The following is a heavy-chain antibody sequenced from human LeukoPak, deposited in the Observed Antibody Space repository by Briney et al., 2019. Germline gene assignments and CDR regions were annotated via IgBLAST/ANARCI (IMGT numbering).Heavy chain of an antibody. CDR3: ARDSVVAVVFDY. CDR1: GFTFSSYS. CDR2: ISSSSSYI. D-gene: IGHD5-12*01. Sequence: GGSLRLSCAASGFTFSSYSMNWVRQAPGKGMEWVSSISSSSSYIYYADSVKGRFTISRDNAKNSLYLQMNSLRAEDTAVYYCARDSVVAVVFDYWGQGTLVTVSS. V-gene: IGHV3-21*01. J-gene: IGHJ4*02.